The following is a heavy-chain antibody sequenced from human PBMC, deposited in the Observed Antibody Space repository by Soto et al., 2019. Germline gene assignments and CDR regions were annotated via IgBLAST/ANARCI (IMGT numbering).Heavy chain of an antibody. Sequence: VKVSCKASGGTFIRYAITWVRQAPGQGLEWMGGIIPMFGTTNYAQKFQGRVTITADKVTRTTYMELSSLRSEDTAVYYCATDLNIVVVTAAAFYYYSGMDVWGQGTTVTVSS. V-gene: IGHV1-69*13. CDR3: ATDLNIVVVTAAAFYYYSGMDV. CDR1: GGTFIRYA. CDR2: IIPMFGTT. D-gene: IGHD2-2*01. J-gene: IGHJ6*02.